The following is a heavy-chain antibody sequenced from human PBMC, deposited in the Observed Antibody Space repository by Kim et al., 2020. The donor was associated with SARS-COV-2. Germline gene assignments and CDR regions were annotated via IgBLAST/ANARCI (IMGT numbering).Heavy chain of an antibody. D-gene: IGHD5-12*01. V-gene: IGHV3-72*01. CDR2: TRNKANSYTT. CDR1: GFTFSDHY. J-gene: IGHJ4*02. CDR3: YVATIFHY. Sequence: GGSLRLSCAASGFTFSDHYMDWVRQAPGKGLEWVGRTRNKANSYTTEYAASVKGRFTISRDDSKNSLYLQMNSLKTEDTAVYYCYVATIFHYWGQGTLVTVSS.